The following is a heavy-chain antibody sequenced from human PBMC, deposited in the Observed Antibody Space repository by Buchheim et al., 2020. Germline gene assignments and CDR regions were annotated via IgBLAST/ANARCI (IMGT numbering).Heavy chain of an antibody. CDR1: GFSFSGYA. V-gene: IGHV3-23*01. Sequence: EVQLLESGGGLVQPGGSLRLSCAASGFSFSGYAMSWVRQAPGKGLEWVSDISGSGATTYYADSVRGRFSISSDNSENTLYVQMNSLRAEDAAVYYCAKADKGYNWNYFESWGQGTL. J-gene: IGHJ4*02. CDR2: ISGSGATT. CDR3: AKADKGYNWNYFES. D-gene: IGHD1-1*01.